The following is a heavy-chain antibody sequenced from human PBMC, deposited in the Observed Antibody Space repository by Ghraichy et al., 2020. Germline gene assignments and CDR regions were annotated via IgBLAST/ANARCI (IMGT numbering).Heavy chain of an antibody. CDR3: ARGLGLGLLASNLDY. D-gene: IGHD3-16*01. V-gene: IGHV1-69*13. CDR1: GGTFGSHS. Sequence: SVKVSCKASGGTFGSHSVSWVRQAPGQGLEWLGGIVPMLDSTDSAEKFEDRLTLTAEESTGTVYMELDTLRSDDTAVFYCARGLGLGLLASNLDYWGQGSLVIVTS. CDR2: IVPMLDST. J-gene: IGHJ4*02.